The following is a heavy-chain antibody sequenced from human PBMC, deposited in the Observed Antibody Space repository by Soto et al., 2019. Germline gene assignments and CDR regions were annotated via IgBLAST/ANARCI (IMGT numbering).Heavy chain of an antibody. V-gene: IGHV4-31*03. CDR1: GGSISSGDDY. CDR3: AREEVAYYGSGSYNWFDP. D-gene: IGHD3-10*01. J-gene: IGHJ5*02. CDR2: IYYSGST. Sequence: SETLSLTCTVSGGSISSGDDYWSWIRQHPGKGLEWIGYIYYSGSTYYNPSLESRVTISIDTSKNQFSLKLSSVTAADTAVYYCAREEVAYYGSGSYNWFDPWGQG.